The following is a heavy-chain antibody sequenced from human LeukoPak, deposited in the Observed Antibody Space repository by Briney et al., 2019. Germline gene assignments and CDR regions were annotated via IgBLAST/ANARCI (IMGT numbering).Heavy chain of an antibody. J-gene: IGHJ4*02. Sequence: GGSLRLSCAASGFTFSSYSMDWVREAPGKGLGWCSYISSSSSTIYYADSVKGRFTISRDNAKNSLYLQMNSLRDEDTAVYYCARDGDWNDGRVYWGQGTLVTVSS. D-gene: IGHD1-1*01. CDR2: ISSSSSTI. CDR3: ARDGDWNDGRVY. CDR1: GFTFSSYS. V-gene: IGHV3-48*02.